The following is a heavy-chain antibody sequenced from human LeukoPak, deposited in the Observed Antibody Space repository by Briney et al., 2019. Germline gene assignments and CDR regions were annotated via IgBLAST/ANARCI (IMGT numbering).Heavy chain of an antibody. CDR1: GGSISSSSYY. J-gene: IGHJ4*02. Sequence: PETLSLTCTVSGGSISSSSYYWGWIRQPPGKGLEWIGSIYYSGSTYYNPSLKSRVTISVDTSKNQFSLKLSSVAAADTAVYYCASLLTGTFDYWGQGTLVTVSS. D-gene: IGHD1-7*01. CDR2: IYYSGST. CDR3: ASLLTGTFDY. V-gene: IGHV4-39*01.